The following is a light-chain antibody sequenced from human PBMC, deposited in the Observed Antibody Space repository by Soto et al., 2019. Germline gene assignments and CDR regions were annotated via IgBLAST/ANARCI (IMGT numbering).Light chain of an antibody. CDR2: EVS. J-gene: IGLJ2*01. CDR1: TTDVGGYNY. CDR3: SSYTSSSTWV. Sequence: QSALTQPASVSGSPGQSITIPYTGTTTDVGGYNYVSWYQQDPGKAPKLLIYEVSNRPSGVSDRFSGSKSGNTASLTISGLQAEDEADYYCSSYTSSSTWVFGGGTKVTVL. V-gene: IGLV2-14*01.